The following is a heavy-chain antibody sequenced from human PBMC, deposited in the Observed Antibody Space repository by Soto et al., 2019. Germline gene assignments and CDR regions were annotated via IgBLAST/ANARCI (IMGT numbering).Heavy chain of an antibody. Sequence: GGSLRLSCAASGFTFSSYWLHWVRQALGKGLVWVSGINTDGGSTDYADSVKGRFIISRDNAKNTLYLQMNSLRAEDTAVYYCARPRYDSTGTPFDHWGLGTLVTVS. J-gene: IGHJ4*02. CDR1: GFTFSSYW. CDR3: ARPRYDSTGTPFDH. D-gene: IGHD3-22*01. V-gene: IGHV3-74*01. CDR2: INTDGGST.